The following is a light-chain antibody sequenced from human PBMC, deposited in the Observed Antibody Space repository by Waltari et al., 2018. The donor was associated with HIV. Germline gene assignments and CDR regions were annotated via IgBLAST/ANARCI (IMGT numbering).Light chain of an antibody. CDR2: EVS. J-gene: IGLJ2*01. CDR3: CSYAGNSIP. V-gene: IGLV2-23*02. CDR1: SSDVGSYNL. Sequence: QSALTQPASVSGSFGQSITISCTGTSSDVGSYNLVSWYQHHPGKAPKLIIYEVSKRPSGVSKRFSGAKSGNTASLTVPGLQAEDEADYYCCSYAGNSIPFGGGTKLTVL.